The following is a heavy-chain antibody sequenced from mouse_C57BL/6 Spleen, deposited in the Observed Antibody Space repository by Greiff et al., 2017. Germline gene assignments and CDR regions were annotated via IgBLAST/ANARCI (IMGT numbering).Heavy chain of an antibody. V-gene: IGHV1-64*01. Sequence: QVQLKQPGAELVKPGASVKLSCKASGYTFTSYWMHWVKQRPGQGLEWIGMIHPNSGSTNYNEKFKSKATLTVDKPSSTAYMQLSSLTSEDSAVYYGARECLDGYDGGFAYWGQGTLVTVSA. CDR1: GYTFTSYW. J-gene: IGHJ3*01. CDR3: ARECLDGYDGGFAY. D-gene: IGHD2-2*01. CDR2: IHPNSGST.